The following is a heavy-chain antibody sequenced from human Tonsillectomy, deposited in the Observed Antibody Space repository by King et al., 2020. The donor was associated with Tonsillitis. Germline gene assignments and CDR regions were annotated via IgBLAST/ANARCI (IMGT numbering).Heavy chain of an antibody. V-gene: IGHV3-48*01. Sequence: VQLVESGGGLLQPGGSLRISCAASGFTFSSYSMNCVRQAPVKGLEWVSYISSSSSTIYYADSVKGRFTLSRDNAKNSVYLQMNSLRAEDTAVYYCAKDRGWKGDYWGQGTLVTVSS. J-gene: IGHJ4*02. CDR2: ISSSSSTI. D-gene: IGHD3-10*01. CDR1: GFTFSSYS. CDR3: AKDRGWKGDY.